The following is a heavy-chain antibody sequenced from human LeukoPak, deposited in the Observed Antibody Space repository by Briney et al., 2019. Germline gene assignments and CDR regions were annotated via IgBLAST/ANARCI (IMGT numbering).Heavy chain of an antibody. V-gene: IGHV1-69*05. Sequence: SVKVSCKASGGTFSSYAISWVRQAPGQGLEWMGGIIPIFGTANYAQKFQDRVTITTDESTSTAYMELSSLRSEDTAVYYCASLGDFWSGYWYFQHWGQGTLVTVSS. D-gene: IGHD3-3*01. CDR3: ASLGDFWSGYWYFQH. CDR2: IIPIFGTA. CDR1: GGTFSSYA. J-gene: IGHJ1*01.